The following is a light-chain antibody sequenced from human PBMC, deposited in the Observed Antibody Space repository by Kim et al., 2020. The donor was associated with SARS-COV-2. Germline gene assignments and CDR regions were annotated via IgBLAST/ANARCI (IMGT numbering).Light chain of an antibody. CDR3: QQYGSSYT. V-gene: IGKV3-20*01. CDR2: GAS. J-gene: IGKJ2*01. CDR1: QNVSSSY. Sequence: SLSPGERATLSCRASQNVSSSYLAWYQQKPGQAPRLLIYGASSRATGIPDRFSGSGSGTDFTLTIIRLEPEDFAVYYCQQYGSSYTFGQGTKLEI.